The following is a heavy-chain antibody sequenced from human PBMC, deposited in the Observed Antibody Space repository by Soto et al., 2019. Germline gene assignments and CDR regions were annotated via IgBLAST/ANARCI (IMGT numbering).Heavy chain of an antibody. Sequence: GASVKVSCKASGGTFSSYAISWVRQAPGQGLEWMGGIIPIFGTANYAQKFQGRVTITADESTSTAYMELSSLRSEDTAVYYCARDPRRDGYRRQQDAELYYYGMDVWGQGTTVTVSS. D-gene: IGHD5-12*01. CDR3: ARDPRRDGYRRQQDAELYYYGMDV. CDR2: IIPIFGTA. V-gene: IGHV1-69*13. J-gene: IGHJ6*02. CDR1: GGTFSSYA.